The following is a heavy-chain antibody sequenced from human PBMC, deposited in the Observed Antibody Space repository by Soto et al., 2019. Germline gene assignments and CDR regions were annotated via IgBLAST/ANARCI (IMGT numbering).Heavy chain of an antibody. CDR2: FDPEDGET. CDR3: ATGYHDFWSGYYHNWFDP. CDR1: GYTLTELS. J-gene: IGHJ5*02. D-gene: IGHD3-3*01. Sequence: GASVKVSCKVSGYTLTELSMHWLRQAPGKGLEWMGGFDPEDGETIYAQKFQGRVTMTEDTSTDTAYMELSSLRSEDTAVYYCATGYHDFWSGYYHNWFDPWGQGTLVTVSS. V-gene: IGHV1-24*01.